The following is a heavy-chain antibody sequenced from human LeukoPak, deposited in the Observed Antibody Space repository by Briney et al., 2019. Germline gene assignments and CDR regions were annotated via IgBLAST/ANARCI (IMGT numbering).Heavy chain of an antibody. J-gene: IGHJ4*02. Sequence: GGSLRLSCAASRFNFDSYAMTWVRQAPGKGLEWVAVISYDGSNKYYADSVKGRFTISRDNSKNTLYLQMNSLRAEDTAVYYCARVRDYWGQGTLVTVSS. CDR3: ARVRDY. CDR2: ISYDGSNK. CDR1: RFNFDSYA. V-gene: IGHV3-30-3*01.